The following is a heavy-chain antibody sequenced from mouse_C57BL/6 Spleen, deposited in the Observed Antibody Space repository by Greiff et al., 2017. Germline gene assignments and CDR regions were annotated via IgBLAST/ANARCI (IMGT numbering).Heavy chain of an antibody. CDR1: GYTFTSYW. Sequence: VQLQQPGTELVKPGASVKLSCKASGYTFTSYWMHWVKQRPGQGLEWIGNINPSNGGTNYNEKFKSKATLTVDKSSSTAYMQRSSLTSEDSAVYSCAREDYGSSYNYWGQGTTLTVSS. V-gene: IGHV1-53*01. J-gene: IGHJ2*01. CDR3: AREDYGSSYNY. CDR2: INPSNGGT. D-gene: IGHD1-1*01.